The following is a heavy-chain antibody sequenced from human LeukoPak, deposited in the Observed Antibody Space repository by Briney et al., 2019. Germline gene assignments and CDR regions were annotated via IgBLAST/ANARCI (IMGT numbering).Heavy chain of an antibody. CDR3: AKVPLVTAFKYFDY. CDR1: GFTFRTYA. D-gene: IGHD2-21*02. V-gene: IGHV3-23*01. CDR2: ISDSGGTT. Sequence: GGSLRLSCVASGFTFRTYAMSWVRQAPGKGLEWVSGISDSGGTTYYVDSVKGRFTISRDNSKNTLYLQMNSLRAENTAVYYCAKVPLVTAFKYFDYWGQGTLVTVSS. J-gene: IGHJ4*02.